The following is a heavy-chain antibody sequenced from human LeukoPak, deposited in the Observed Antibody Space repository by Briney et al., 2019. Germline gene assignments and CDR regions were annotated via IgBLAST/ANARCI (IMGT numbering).Heavy chain of an antibody. CDR1: GFTFSSYS. J-gene: IGHJ6*03. Sequence: LAGGSLRLSCAASGFTFSSYSMNWVRQAPGKGLEWVSYISSSSSTFYYEDSVKGRFTISRDNAKNSLYLQMNSLRAEDTAVYYCARDGESDTYYDFWSGYYMGYYYYYMDVWGKGTTVTVSS. CDR2: ISSSSSTF. V-gene: IGHV3-48*01. CDR3: ARDGESDTYYDFWSGYYMGYYYYYMDV. D-gene: IGHD3-3*01.